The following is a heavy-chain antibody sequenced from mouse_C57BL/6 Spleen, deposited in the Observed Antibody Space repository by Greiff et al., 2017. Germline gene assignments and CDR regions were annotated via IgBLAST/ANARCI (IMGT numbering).Heavy chain of an antibody. V-gene: IGHV1-26*01. CDR1: GYTFTDYY. CDR2: INPNNGGT. J-gene: IGHJ4*01. Sequence: EVQLQQSGPELVKPGASVKISCKASGYTFTDYYMNWVKQSHGKSLEWIGDINPNNGGTSYNQKFKGKATLTVDKSSSTAYMELRSLTSEDSAVYYCAEGLDYWGQGTSVTVSS. CDR3: AEGLDY. D-gene: IGHD2-2*01.